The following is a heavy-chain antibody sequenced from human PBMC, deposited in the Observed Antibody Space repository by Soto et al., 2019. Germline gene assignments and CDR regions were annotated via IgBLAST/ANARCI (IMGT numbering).Heavy chain of an antibody. J-gene: IGHJ4*02. CDR1: GGSISSYY. CDR3: ARRYGGAFDY. D-gene: IGHD4-17*01. V-gene: IGHV4-59*08. CDR2: IYYSGST. Sequence: QVQLQESGPGLVKPSETLSLTCTVSGGSISSYYWSWIRQPPGKGLEWIGYIYYSGSTNYNPSPKRRRPISVATSKNQFSLKLTSVTAADTAVYYCARRYGGAFDYWGQGTLVTVSS.